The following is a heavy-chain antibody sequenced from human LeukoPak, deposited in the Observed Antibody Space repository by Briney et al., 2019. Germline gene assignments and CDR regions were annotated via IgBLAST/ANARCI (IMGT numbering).Heavy chain of an antibody. D-gene: IGHD1-26*01. V-gene: IGHV1-2*02. J-gene: IGHJ4*02. CDR1: GDTFTDSF. CDR2: INPKTGGT. Sequence: GASVKVSCKASGDTFTDSFIHWVRQAPGQGLERMGWINPKTGGTHYAQKFQGRITLTRDTSISTAYMELSGLRSADTAIYYCVTHSGNNFHFDYWGQGALVTVSS. CDR3: VTHSGNNFHFDY.